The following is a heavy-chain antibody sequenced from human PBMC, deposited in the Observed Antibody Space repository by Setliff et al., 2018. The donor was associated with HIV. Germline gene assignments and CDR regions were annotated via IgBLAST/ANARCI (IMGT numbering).Heavy chain of an antibody. CDR2: IGRDGDYI. J-gene: IGHJ4*02. CDR3: AREYDSLSRFDH. Sequence: GGSLRLSCAASDFSLSSFTRHTMNWVRLAPGKGLEWVSSIGRDGDYIYYADSVKGRFTISRDNAKNSLYLQMNSLKYDDSAIYFCAREYDSLSRFDHWGQGTLVTVSS. V-gene: IGHV3-21*01. CDR1: DFSLSSFTRHT. D-gene: IGHD3-16*01.